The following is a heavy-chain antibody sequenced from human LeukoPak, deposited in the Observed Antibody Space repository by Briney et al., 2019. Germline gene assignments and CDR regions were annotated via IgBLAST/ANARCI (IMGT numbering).Heavy chain of an antibody. CDR2: IYSGGST. D-gene: IGHD3-22*01. Sequence: GASLRLSCAASGFTVSSNYMSWVRQAPGKGLEWVSVIYSGGSTYYADSVKGRFTISRHNSKNTLYLQMNSLRAEDTAVYYCARDLDYYDSSGAFDIWGQGTMVTVSS. J-gene: IGHJ3*02. V-gene: IGHV3-53*04. CDR3: ARDLDYYDSSGAFDI. CDR1: GFTVSSNY.